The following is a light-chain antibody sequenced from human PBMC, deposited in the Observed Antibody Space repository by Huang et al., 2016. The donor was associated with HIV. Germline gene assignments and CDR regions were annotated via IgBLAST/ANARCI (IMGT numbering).Light chain of an antibody. CDR2: GAS. CDR3: QQYNNWPRT. CDR1: QSVNSN. J-gene: IGKJ1*01. Sequence: EIVMTQSPATLSVSPGERATLSCRASQSVNSNLAWYQQKPGQAPRPLIYGASTRANGIPARFSGSGSGTEFTLTISSLQSEDFAVYYCQQYNNWPRTFGQGTKVEIK. V-gene: IGKV3-15*01.